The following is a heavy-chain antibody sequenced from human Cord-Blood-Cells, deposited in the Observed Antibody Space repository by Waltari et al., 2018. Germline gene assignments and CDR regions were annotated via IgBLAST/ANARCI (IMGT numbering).Heavy chain of an antibody. Sequence: QVQLVQSGAEVKKPGASVKVSCKASGYTFTGYYTHSVRQAPGQGLEWMGWINPNSGGTNYAQKFQGRVTMTRDTSISTAYMELSRLRSDDTAVYYCAREISAGSPNFDYWGQGTLVTVSS. V-gene: IGHV1-2*02. CDR3: AREISAGSPNFDY. J-gene: IGHJ4*02. CDR1: GYTFTGYY. CDR2: INPNSGGT. D-gene: IGHD1-26*01.